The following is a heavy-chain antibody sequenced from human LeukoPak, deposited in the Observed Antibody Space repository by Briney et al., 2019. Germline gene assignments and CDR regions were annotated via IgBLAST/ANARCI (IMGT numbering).Heavy chain of an antibody. J-gene: IGHJ4*02. CDR2: INHSGST. Sequence: SETLSLTCAVYGGSFSGYYWSWIRQPPGKGLEWIGEINHSGSTNYNPSLKSRVTISVDTSKNQFSLKLSSVTAADTAVYYCARVSDWGHFNYWGQGTLVTVSS. V-gene: IGHV4-34*01. D-gene: IGHD7-27*01. CDR1: GGSFSGYY. CDR3: ARVSDWGHFNY.